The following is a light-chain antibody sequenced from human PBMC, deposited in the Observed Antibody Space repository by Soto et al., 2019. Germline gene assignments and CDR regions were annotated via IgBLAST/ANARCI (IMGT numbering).Light chain of an antibody. CDR3: QQYNSYSLPYT. V-gene: IGKV1-5*01. J-gene: IGKJ2*01. CDR2: DAS. Sequence: DIQMTQSPSTLSASVGDRVTITYRASQSISSWLAWYQQKPGKAPKLLIYDASSLESGVPSRFSGSGSGTEFTLTISSLQPDDFATYYCQQYNSYSLPYTFGQGTKLEIK. CDR1: QSISSW.